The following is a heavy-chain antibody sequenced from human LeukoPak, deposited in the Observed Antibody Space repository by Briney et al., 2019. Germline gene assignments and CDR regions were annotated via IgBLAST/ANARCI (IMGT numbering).Heavy chain of an antibody. CDR2: ISYSGST. J-gene: IGHJ4*02. CDR1: GGSISSYY. Sequence: SETLSLTCTVSGGSISSYYWSWIRQPPGKGLEWIGYISYSGSTNYNPSLKSRVTISVDRSKNQFSLKLSSVTAADTAVYYCARALHDYGDSGFDYWGQGTLVTVSS. D-gene: IGHD4-17*01. CDR3: ARALHDYGDSGFDY. V-gene: IGHV4-59*12.